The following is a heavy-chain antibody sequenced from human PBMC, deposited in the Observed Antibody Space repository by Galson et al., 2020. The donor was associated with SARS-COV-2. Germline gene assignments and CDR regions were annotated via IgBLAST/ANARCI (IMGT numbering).Heavy chain of an antibody. V-gene: IGHV4-31*03. CDR2: IYYSGST. D-gene: IGHD6-13*01. CDR1: GGSISSGGYY. CDR3: ASVSRSWTAEYFQH. Sequence: ETSATLSLTCTVSGGSISSGGYYWSWIRQHPGKGLEWIGYIYYSGSTYYNPSLKSRVTISVDTSKNQFSLKLSSVTAADTAVYYCASVSRSWTAEYFQHWGQGTLVTVSS. J-gene: IGHJ1*01.